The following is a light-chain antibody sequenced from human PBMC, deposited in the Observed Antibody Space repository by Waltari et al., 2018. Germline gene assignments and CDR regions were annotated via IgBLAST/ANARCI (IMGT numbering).Light chain of an antibody. J-gene: IGLJ3*02. CDR1: STDVGAYHY. CDR2: DVS. CDR3: SSFTNSGSWV. V-gene: IGLV2-14*01. Sequence: QSALTQPASVSGSPGQSITVPCTGTSTDVGAYHYVCWYQQRPGKAPKLIISDVSNRLSGFSDRFSGSKSGNTASLTISGLQAEDKADYYCSSFTNSGSWVFGGGTKVTVL.